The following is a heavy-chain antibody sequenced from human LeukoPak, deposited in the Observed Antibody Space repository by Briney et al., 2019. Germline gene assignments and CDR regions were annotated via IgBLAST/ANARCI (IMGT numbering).Heavy chain of an antibody. V-gene: IGHV4-4*07. Sequence: PSETLSLNCSVSGDSISYFYWSWIRHPAGKGLEWIGRIYTSGSTNYNPSLKSRVTISVDTSKNQFSLKLSSVTAADTAVYYCARTDYGDYCDYWGQGTLVTVSS. D-gene: IGHD4-17*01. CDR2: IYTSGST. CDR3: ARTDYGDYCDY. CDR1: GDSISYFY. J-gene: IGHJ4*02.